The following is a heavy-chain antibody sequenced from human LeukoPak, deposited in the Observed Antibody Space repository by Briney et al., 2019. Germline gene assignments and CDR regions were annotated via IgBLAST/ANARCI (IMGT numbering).Heavy chain of an antibody. CDR2: ISWDGTT. D-gene: IGHD3-22*01. J-gene: IGHJ4*02. V-gene: IGHV3-43*01. Sequence: PGGSLRLSCAASGFTYEDYTMRWVRQAPGKTLEWVALISWDGTTYYTDSVKGRFTISRDNSKNSLYLQMDTLRSEDTAFYYCVKDLSYESSGYVFEYWGQGALVTVSS. CDR1: GFTYEDYT. CDR3: VKDLSYESSGYVFEY.